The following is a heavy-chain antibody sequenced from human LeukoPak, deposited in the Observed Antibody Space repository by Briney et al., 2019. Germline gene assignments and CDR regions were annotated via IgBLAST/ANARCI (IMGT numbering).Heavy chain of an antibody. CDR3: VRVGAYCGGDCYSDY. CDR2: ISSSSSYI. Sequence: GGSLRLSCAASGFTFSSYGMHWVRQAPGKGLEWVSSISSSSSYIYYADSVKGRFTISRDNAKNSLYLQMNSLRAEDTAVYYCVRVGAYCGGDCYSDYWGQGTLVTVSS. CDR1: GFTFSSYG. V-gene: IGHV3-21*01. J-gene: IGHJ4*02. D-gene: IGHD2-21*02.